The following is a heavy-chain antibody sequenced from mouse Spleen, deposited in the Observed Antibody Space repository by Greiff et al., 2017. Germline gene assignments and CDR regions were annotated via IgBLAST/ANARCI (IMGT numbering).Heavy chain of an antibody. CDR3: TGHAVYYAMDY. CDR2: IRLKSDNYAT. Sequence: EVQGVESGGGLVQPGGSMKLSCVASGFTFSNYWMNWVRQSPEKGLEWVAQIRLKSDNYATHYAESVKGRFTISRDDSKSSVYLQMNNLRAEDTGIDYCTGHAVYYAMDYWGQGTSVTVSS. V-gene: IGHV6-3*01. CDR1: GFTFSNYW. J-gene: IGHJ4*01.